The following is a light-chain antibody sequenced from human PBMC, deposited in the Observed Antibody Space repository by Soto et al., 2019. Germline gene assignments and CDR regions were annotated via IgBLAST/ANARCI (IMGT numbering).Light chain of an antibody. J-gene: IGKJ1*01. Sequence: EIVMTQSPATLSVSPGERATPSCRASQSVRSNLAWYQQKPGQAPRLLIYGASIRATGIPARFSGSGSGTEFTLSISSLQSEDFAVYYCQQYNNWPRAFGQGAKVEIK. CDR1: QSVRSN. V-gene: IGKV3-15*01. CDR2: GAS. CDR3: QQYNNWPRA.